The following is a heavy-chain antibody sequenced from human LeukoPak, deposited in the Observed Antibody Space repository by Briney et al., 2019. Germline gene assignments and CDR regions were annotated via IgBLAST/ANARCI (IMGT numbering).Heavy chain of an antibody. Sequence: SETLSLTCTVSGGSISSGSCYWSWIRQPAGKGLEWIGRIYTSGSTNYNPSLKSRVTISVDTSKNQFSLKLSSVTAADTAVYYCAREPWEMYGSGSYYNGDAFDICGQGTMVTVSS. CDR3: AREPWEMYGSGSYYNGDAFDI. D-gene: IGHD3-10*01. CDR2: IYTSGST. CDR1: GGSISSGSCY. J-gene: IGHJ3*02. V-gene: IGHV4-61*02.